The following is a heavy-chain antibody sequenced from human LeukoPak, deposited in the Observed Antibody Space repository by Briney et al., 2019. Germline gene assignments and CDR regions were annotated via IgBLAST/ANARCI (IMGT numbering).Heavy chain of an antibody. Sequence: SETLSLTCTVSGGSISSGSYSWSWIRQPAGKGLEWIGRIYTSGSTNYNPSLKSRVTISVDTSKNQFSLKLSSVTAADTAVYYCARAGRYYYYYGMDVWGQGTTVTVSS. CDR2: IYTSGST. CDR1: GGSISSGSYS. J-gene: IGHJ6*02. CDR3: ARAGRYYYYYGMDV. V-gene: IGHV4-61*02.